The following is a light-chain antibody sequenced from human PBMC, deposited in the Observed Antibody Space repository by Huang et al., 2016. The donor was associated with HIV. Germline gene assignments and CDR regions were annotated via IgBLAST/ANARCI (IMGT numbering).Light chain of an antibody. CDR3: QQYNNWPLT. CDR1: QSVNRN. Sequence: EIVMTQSPATLSVSPGERVTLSCRASQSVNRNLAWYQQKPGQAPRLLLYGASTRATGIPARFSGSGSGTEFTLTISSLQSEDFAVYSCQQYNNWPLTFGGGTKVEIK. V-gene: IGKV3-15*01. CDR2: GAS. J-gene: IGKJ4*01.